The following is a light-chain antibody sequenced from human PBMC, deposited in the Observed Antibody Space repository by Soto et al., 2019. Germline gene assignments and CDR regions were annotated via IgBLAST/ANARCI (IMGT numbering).Light chain of an antibody. CDR1: SSDVGGYNY. J-gene: IGLJ1*01. Sequence: QSALTQPASVSGSPGQPITISCTGTSSDVGGYNYVSWYQQHPGKAPKLMIYDVSNRPSGVSNRFSGSKSGNTASLTISELQAEDEADYYCSSYTSSSTLPYVFGTGTKVTVL. CDR3: SSYTSSSTLPYV. V-gene: IGLV2-14*01. CDR2: DVS.